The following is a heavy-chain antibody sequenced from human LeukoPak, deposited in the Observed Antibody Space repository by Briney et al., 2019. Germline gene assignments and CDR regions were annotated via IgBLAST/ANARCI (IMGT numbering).Heavy chain of an antibody. CDR2: IKQDGGEK. D-gene: IGHD6-13*01. CDR1: GFSFSSHW. Sequence: GGSLRLSCAASGFSFSSHWMSWVRQAPGKWLEWVANIKQDGGEKYYVDSVKGRFTISRDNAKNSLYLQMNSLRAEDTAVYYCARRPTYSSSWSSFDYWGQGTLVTVSS. J-gene: IGHJ4*02. V-gene: IGHV3-7*05. CDR3: ARRPTYSSSWSSFDY.